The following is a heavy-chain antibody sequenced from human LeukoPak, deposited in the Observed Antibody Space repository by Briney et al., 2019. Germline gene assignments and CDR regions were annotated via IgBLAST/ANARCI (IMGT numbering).Heavy chain of an antibody. D-gene: IGHD6-13*01. CDR3: ARDLAAAGTQENYMDV. V-gene: IGHV1-69*05. Sequence: ASVKVSCKASGGTFSSYAISWVRQAPGQGLEWMGGVIPIFGTANYAQKFQGRVTITTDESTSTAYMELSSLRSEDTAVYYCARDLAAAGTQENYMDVWGKETTVTVSS. J-gene: IGHJ6*03. CDR2: VIPIFGTA. CDR1: GGTFSSYA.